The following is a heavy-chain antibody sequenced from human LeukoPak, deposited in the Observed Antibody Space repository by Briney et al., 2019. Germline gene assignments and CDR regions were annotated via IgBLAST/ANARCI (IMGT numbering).Heavy chain of an antibody. V-gene: IGHV1-8*01. D-gene: IGHD4-23*01. Sequence: ASVKVSCKASGYTFTSYDINWVRQATGQGLEWMGWTSPTTGHTGSAQKFQGRITMTRDTSISTAHMELSSLTSEDTAVYFCARGWISGAISEHYFENWGQGTLVTVSS. CDR2: TSPTTGHT. CDR1: GYTFTSYD. J-gene: IGHJ4*02. CDR3: ARGWISGAISEHYFEN.